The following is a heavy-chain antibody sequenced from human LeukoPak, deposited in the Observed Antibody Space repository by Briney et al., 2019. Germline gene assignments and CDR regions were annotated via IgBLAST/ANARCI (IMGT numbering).Heavy chain of an antibody. CDR3: ARERFGPLDY. CDR2: ISYDGSNK. J-gene: IGHJ4*02. V-gene: IGHV3-30*03. CDR1: GFTFSSYG. D-gene: IGHD3-10*01. Sequence: PGRSLRLSCAASGFTFSSYGMHWVRQAPGKGLEWVAVISYDGSNKYYADSVKGRFTISRDNSKNTLYLQMNSLRAEDTAVYYCARERFGPLDYWGQGTLVTVSS.